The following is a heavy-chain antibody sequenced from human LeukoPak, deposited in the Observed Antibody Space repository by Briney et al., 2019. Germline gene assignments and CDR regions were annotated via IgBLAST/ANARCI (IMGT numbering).Heavy chain of an antibody. V-gene: IGHV1-69*13. J-gene: IGHJ4*02. CDR3: GQGIAVTEIDY. CDR1: GGTFNSYA. D-gene: IGHD6-19*01. CDR2: IIPIFGTA. Sequence: SVKVSCKASGGTFNSYAISWVRQAPGQGLEWMGGIIPIFGTANYAQKFQGRVTITADESTSTAYMELSSLRSEDTAVYYCGQGIAVTEIDYWGQGTLVTVSS.